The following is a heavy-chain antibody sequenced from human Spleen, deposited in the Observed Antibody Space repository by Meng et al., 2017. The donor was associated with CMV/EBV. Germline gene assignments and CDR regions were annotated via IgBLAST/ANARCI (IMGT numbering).Heavy chain of an antibody. CDR3: AKDGPGYSSPVEPPAYGMDV. Sequence: GESLKISCAASGFTFSNYGMHWVRQAPGKGLEWVAFIRYDGSNKYYADSVKGRFTLSRDNSKNTMYLQMNSLRAEDTAVYYFAKDGPGYSSPVEPPAYGMDVWGQGTTVTVSS. CDR1: GFTFSNYG. D-gene: IGHD6-13*01. V-gene: IGHV3-30*02. CDR2: IRYDGSNK. J-gene: IGHJ6*02.